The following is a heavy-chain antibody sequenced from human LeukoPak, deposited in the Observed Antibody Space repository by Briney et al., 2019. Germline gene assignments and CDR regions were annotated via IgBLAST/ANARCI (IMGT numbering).Heavy chain of an antibody. CDR1: GYSINSGYY. CDR2: IYHSGST. V-gene: IGHV4-38-2*02. J-gene: IGHJ3*02. CDR3: ACLTTADAFDI. D-gene: IGHD3-22*01. Sequence: SETLSLTCTVSGYSINSGYYWGWIRQPPGKGLEWIGSIYHSGSTYYNPSLKSRVTISVDTSKNQFSLKLSSVTAADTAVYYCACLTTADAFDIWGQGTMVTVSS.